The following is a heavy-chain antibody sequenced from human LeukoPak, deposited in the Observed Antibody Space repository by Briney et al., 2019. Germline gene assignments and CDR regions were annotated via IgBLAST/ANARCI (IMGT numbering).Heavy chain of an antibody. D-gene: IGHD6-13*01. Sequence: PSETLSLTCTVSGGSISSYYWSWIRQPPGKGLEWIGYIYYSGSTNYNPSLKRRVTISVDTSRNQFSLKLSSLTAADTAVCYCAAGSSWYRSWFDPRGQGTLVTVSS. CDR2: IYYSGST. J-gene: IGHJ5*02. CDR3: AAGSSWYRSWFDP. CDR1: GGSISSYY. V-gene: IGHV4-59*01.